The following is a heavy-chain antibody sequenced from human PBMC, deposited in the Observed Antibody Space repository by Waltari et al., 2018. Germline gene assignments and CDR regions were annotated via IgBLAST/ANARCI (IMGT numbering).Heavy chain of an antibody. Sequence: QLQLQQSGPGLGKPSESLSPTCAVSGDSMSSSDFWNWVRQPPGKGLEWIGQVHRSGRSNYNPSLESRVTVSIDTSKNQFSLKVSSATAADTAVYYCARDRGRGLYLDSWGQGTQVTVSP. D-gene: IGHD2-15*01. CDR2: VHRSGRS. CDR1: GDSMSSSDF. J-gene: IGHJ4*02. CDR3: ARDRGRGLYLDS. V-gene: IGHV4-4*02.